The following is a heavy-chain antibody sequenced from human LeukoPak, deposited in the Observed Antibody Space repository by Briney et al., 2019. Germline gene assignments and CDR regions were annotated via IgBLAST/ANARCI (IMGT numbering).Heavy chain of an antibody. D-gene: IGHD2-2*02. J-gene: IGHJ5*02. Sequence: ASVKGSCKASGYSFSRYGISWVRQAPGQGLEWMGWISAYNGNTNYVEKLQGRVTFTTDRSTSTAFMELRSLRSDDTAVYYCARDNSPILLEPAPIKVDGWFDPWGQGTLVTVSS. V-gene: IGHV1-18*01. CDR2: ISAYNGNT. CDR3: ARDNSPILLEPAPIKVDGWFDP. CDR1: GYSFSRYG.